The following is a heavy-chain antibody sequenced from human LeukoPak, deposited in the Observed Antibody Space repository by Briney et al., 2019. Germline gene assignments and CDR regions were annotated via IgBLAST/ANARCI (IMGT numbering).Heavy chain of an antibody. CDR1: GYSISSGYY. CDR3: AREIAAAGTGGLDY. Sequence: SETLSLTFTVSGYSISSGYYWGWIRQPPGKGLEWIGSIYHSGSTYYNPSLKSRVTISVDTSKNQFSLKLSSVTAADTAVYYCAREIAAAGTGGLDYWGQGTLVTVSS. J-gene: IGHJ4*02. D-gene: IGHD6-13*01. V-gene: IGHV4-38-2*02. CDR2: IYHSGST.